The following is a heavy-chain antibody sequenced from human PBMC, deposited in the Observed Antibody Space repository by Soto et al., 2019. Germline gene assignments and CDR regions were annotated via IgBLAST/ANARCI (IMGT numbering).Heavy chain of an antibody. CDR1: GGTFSSYT. D-gene: IGHD1-1*01. CDR2: IIPILGIA. J-gene: IGHJ6*03. V-gene: IGHV1-69*04. CDR3: ARDLARSGTGTDYYYYMDV. Sequence: GASVKVSCKASGGTFSSYTISWVRQAPGQGLEWMGRIIPILGIANYAQKFQGRITITADKSTSTAYMELSSLRSEDTAVYYCARDLARSGTGTDYYYYMDVWGKGTKVTVSS.